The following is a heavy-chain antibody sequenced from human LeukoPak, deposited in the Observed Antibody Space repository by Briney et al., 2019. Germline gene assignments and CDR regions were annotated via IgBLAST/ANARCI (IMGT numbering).Heavy chain of an antibody. Sequence: PGGSLRLSCAASGFTFRSYAMHWVRQAPGKGLEWVAVISYDGSNKYYADSVKGRFTISRDNSKNTLYLQMNSLRAEDTAVYYCAREVGQWPRFDYWGQGTLVTVSS. J-gene: IGHJ4*02. D-gene: IGHD5-12*01. CDR3: AREVGQWPRFDY. V-gene: IGHV3-30-3*01. CDR2: ISYDGSNK. CDR1: GFTFRSYA.